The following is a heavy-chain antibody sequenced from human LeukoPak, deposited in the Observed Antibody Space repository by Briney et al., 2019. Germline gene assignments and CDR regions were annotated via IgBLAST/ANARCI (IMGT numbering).Heavy chain of an antibody. CDR2: ISGSGGST. V-gene: IGHV3-23*01. J-gene: IGHJ4*02. Sequence: PGGSLRLSCAASGFTFSSYGMSWVRQAPGKGLEWVSAISGSGGSTYYADSVKGRFTISRDNSKNTLYLQMNSLRAEDTAVYYCAKSYGGNSLQRLQRNWGQGTLVTVSS. D-gene: IGHD4-23*01. CDR3: AKSYGGNSLQRLQRN. CDR1: GFTFSSYG.